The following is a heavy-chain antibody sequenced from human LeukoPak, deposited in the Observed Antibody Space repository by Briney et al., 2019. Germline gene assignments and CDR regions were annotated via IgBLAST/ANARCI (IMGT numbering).Heavy chain of an antibody. Sequence: PGGSLRLSCATSGFTLDDYGMSWVRQAPGKGLEWVAGINWTGDKTNYVDSVRGRFTISRDNAKNSLYLQMNSLRAEDTAIYHCARGSGWSGEDAFDIWGQGTMVTVSS. CDR2: INWTGDKT. CDR1: GFTLDDYG. V-gene: IGHV3-20*01. J-gene: IGHJ3*02. D-gene: IGHD6-19*01. CDR3: ARGSGWSGEDAFDI.